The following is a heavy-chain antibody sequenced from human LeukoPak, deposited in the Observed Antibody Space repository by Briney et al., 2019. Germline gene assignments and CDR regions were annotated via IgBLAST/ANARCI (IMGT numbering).Heavy chain of an antibody. J-gene: IGHJ6*02. CDR1: GYTFTSYY. CDR2: INPSAGST. CDR3: ARCPTYELPDYYYYGMDV. D-gene: IGHD3-3*01. V-gene: IGHV1-46*01. Sequence: GASVKVSCKASGYTFTSYYMHWVRQAPGQGLEWMGIINPSAGSTSYAQKFQGRVTMTRDTSTSTVYMELSSLRSEDTAVYYCARCPTYELPDYYYYGMDVWGQGTTVTVSS.